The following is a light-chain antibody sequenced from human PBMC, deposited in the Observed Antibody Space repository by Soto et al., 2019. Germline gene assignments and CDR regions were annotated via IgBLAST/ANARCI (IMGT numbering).Light chain of an antibody. J-gene: IGKJ2*01. CDR2: KVS. CDR1: QSLVSSDGNTY. V-gene: IGKV2-30*01. Sequence: DVVMTQSPLSLPVTLGQPASISCRSSQSLVSSDGNTYLHWFQQRPGQSPRRLIYKVSNRDSGVPDRFSGSGSGIDFTLKISRVEAEDVGVYYCMQGTHWPPYTFGQGTKLEIK. CDR3: MQGTHWPPYT.